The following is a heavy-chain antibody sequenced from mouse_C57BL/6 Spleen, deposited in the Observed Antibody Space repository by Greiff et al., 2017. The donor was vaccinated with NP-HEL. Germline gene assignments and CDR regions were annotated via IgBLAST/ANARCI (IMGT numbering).Heavy chain of an antibody. CDR2: INPSSGYT. V-gene: IGHV1-4*01. CDR3: ARSWDYDWFAY. Sequence: VQLQQSGADLARPGASVKMSCTASGYTFTRYTMHWVKQRPGPGLEWIGYINPSSGYTKYNQKFKDKATLTADKSSSTAYMQLSSLTSEDSAVYYCARSWDYDWFAYWGQGTLVTVSA. D-gene: IGHD2-4*01. CDR1: GYTFTRYT. J-gene: IGHJ3*01.